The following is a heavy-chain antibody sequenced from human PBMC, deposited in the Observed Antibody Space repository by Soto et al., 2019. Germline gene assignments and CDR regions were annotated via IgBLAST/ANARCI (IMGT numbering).Heavy chain of an antibody. CDR1: GGSISSYY. Sequence: PSETLSLTCTVSGGSISSYYWSWIRQPPGKGLEWIGYIYYSGSTNYNPSLKSRVTISVDTSKNQFSLKLSSVTAADTAVYYCARDPGYYGSGSPNWFDPWGQGTLVTVSS. J-gene: IGHJ5*02. D-gene: IGHD3-10*01. CDR3: ARDPGYYGSGSPNWFDP. V-gene: IGHV4-59*01. CDR2: IYYSGST.